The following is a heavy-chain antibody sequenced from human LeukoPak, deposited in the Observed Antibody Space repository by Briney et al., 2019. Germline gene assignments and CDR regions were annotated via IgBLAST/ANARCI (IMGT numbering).Heavy chain of an antibody. Sequence: GGSLRLSCAASGFTFSPYSMNWVRQAPGKGLEWVANIKHDGSENYYVDSVKGRFTISRDNAKNSLYLQMNSLRAEDTALYYCARVAAAGFDYWGQGTLVTVSS. V-gene: IGHV3-7*01. D-gene: IGHD6-13*01. J-gene: IGHJ4*02. CDR2: IKHDGSEN. CDR3: ARVAAAGFDY. CDR1: GFTFSPYS.